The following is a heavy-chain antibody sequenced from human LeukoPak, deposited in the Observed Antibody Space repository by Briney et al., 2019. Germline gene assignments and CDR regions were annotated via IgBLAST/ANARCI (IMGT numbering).Heavy chain of an antibody. V-gene: IGHV3-23*01. CDR1: GITFSTYA. D-gene: IGHD2-21*02. J-gene: IGHJ4*02. CDR2: LSGSGGST. Sequence: GGSLRLSCAASGITFSTYAMNWVRQAPGKGLEWVSSLSGSGGSTYYADSVKGRFTISRDNSKNTLYLQVNSLRAEDTAIYYCAKGRREVVTAIFDYWGQGTLVTVSS. CDR3: AKGRREVVTAIFDY.